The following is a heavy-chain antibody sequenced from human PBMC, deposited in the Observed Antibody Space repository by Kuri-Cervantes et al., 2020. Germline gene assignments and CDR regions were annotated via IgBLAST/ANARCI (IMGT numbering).Heavy chain of an antibody. CDR3: ARGLGYYRFFDY. CDR2: IYYSGST. J-gene: IGHJ4*02. D-gene: IGHD3-22*01. V-gene: IGHV4-39*07. CDR1: GGSISSSSYY. Sequence: GSLRLSCTVSGGSISSSSYYWGWIRQPPGKGLEWIGSIYYSGSTNYNPSLKSRVTISVDTSKNQFSLKLSSVTAADTAVYYCARGLGYYRFFDYWGQGTRVTVSS.